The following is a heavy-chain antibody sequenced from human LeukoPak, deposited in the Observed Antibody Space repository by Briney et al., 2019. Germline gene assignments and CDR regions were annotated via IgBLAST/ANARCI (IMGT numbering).Heavy chain of an antibody. CDR1: GYTFTGYY. CDR3: ARVYYYDSSGAFDI. CDR2: INPNSGGT. D-gene: IGHD3-22*01. V-gene: IGHV1-2*06. Sequence: GASVKVSCKASGYTFTGYYMHWVRQAPGQGLEWMGRINPNSGGTNYAQKFQGRVTMARDTSISTAYMELSRLRSDDTAVYYRARVYYYDSSGAFDIWGQGTMVTVSS. J-gene: IGHJ3*02.